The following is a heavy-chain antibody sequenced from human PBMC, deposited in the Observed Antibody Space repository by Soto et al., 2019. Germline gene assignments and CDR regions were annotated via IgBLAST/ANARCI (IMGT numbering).Heavy chain of an antibody. CDR3: ARGFPYYDFWSGYFNFDY. V-gene: IGHV4-34*01. CDR2: INHSGST. Sequence: SETLSLTCAVYGGSFSGYYWSWIRQPPGKGLEWIGEINHSGSTNYNPSLKSRVTISVDTSKNQFSLKLSSVTAADTAVYYCARGFPYYDFWSGYFNFDYWGQGTLVTV. J-gene: IGHJ4*02. D-gene: IGHD3-3*01. CDR1: GGSFSGYY.